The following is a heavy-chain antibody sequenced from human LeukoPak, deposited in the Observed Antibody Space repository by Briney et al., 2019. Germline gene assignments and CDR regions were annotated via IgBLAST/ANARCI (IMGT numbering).Heavy chain of an antibody. Sequence: GASVKVSCKASGYTFTSYDINWVRQATGQGLEWMGWMNPNSGNTGYAQKFQGGVTMTRNTSISTAYMELSSLRSEDTAVYYCARGLRQLVPYYYYVMDVWGQGTTVTVSS. J-gene: IGHJ6*02. D-gene: IGHD6-6*01. CDR3: ARGLRQLVPYYYYVMDV. CDR2: MNPNSGNT. V-gene: IGHV1-8*01. CDR1: GYTFTSYD.